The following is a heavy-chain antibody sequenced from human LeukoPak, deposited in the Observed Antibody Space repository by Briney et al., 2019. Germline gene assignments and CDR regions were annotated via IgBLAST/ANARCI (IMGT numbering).Heavy chain of an antibody. Sequence: SETLSLTCTVSGGSISSGGYYWSWIRQHPGKSLEWIGYIYYSGSTYYNPSLKSRVTISVDTSKNQFSLELSSVTAADTAVYYCARGHLIAAAGIQGDAFDIWGQGTMVTVSS. J-gene: IGHJ3*02. CDR2: IYYSGST. D-gene: IGHD6-13*01. CDR3: ARGHLIAAAGIQGDAFDI. V-gene: IGHV4-31*03. CDR1: GGSISSGGYY.